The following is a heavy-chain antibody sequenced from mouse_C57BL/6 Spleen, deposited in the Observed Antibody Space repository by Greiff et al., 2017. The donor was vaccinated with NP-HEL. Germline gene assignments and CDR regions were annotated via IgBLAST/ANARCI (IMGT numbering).Heavy chain of an antibody. D-gene: IGHD2-4*01. Sequence: QVQLKESGPELVKPGASVKISCKASGYAFSSSWMNWVKQRPGKGLEWIGRIYPGDGDTNYNGKFKGKATLTADKSSSTAYMQLSSLTSEDSAVYFCASDYGPFAYWGQGTLVTVSA. CDR2: IYPGDGDT. V-gene: IGHV1-82*01. CDR1: GYAFSSSW. CDR3: ASDYGPFAY. J-gene: IGHJ3*01.